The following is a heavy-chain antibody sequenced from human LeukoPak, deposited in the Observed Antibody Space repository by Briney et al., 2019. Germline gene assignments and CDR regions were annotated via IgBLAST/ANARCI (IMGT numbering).Heavy chain of an antibody. D-gene: IGHD4-23*01. Sequence: ASVKVSCKASGGTFSSYAISWVRQAPGQGLEWMGGIIPIFGTANYAQKFQGRVTITADESTSTAYMELSSLRSEDTAVYYCARCGGNLDDHFDYWGQGTLVTVSS. CDR3: ARCGGNLDDHFDY. CDR1: GGTFSSYA. CDR2: IIPIFGTA. J-gene: IGHJ4*02. V-gene: IGHV1-69*13.